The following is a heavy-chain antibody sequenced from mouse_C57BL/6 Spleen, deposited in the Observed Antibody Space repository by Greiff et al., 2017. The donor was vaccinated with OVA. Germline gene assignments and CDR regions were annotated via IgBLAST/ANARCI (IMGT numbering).Heavy chain of an antibody. J-gene: IGHJ3*01. CDR2: IDPEDGET. CDR1: GFNIKDYY. V-gene: IGHV14-2*01. Sequence: VQLQQSGAELVKPGASVKLSCTASGFNIKDYYMHWVKQRTEQGLEWIGRIDPEDGETKYAPKFQGKATITADKSSKTASLHLRCLSSDDTSVSYCAHVGSYEGFAYWGPGTLVTVSA. CDR3: AHVGSYEGFAY. D-gene: IGHD2-3*01.